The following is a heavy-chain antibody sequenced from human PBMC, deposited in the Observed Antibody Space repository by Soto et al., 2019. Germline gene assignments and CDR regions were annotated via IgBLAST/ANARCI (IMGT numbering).Heavy chain of an antibody. CDR2: IIHIFGTA. Sequence: SVKVSCKASGGTFSSSAISWVRQAPGQGLEWMGGIIHIFGTANYAQKFKGRVTITADESTSTAYMELSSLRSEDTAVYYCARDRSNYYVSSVQKYCFDYWGQGTLVTVSS. CDR1: GGTFSSSA. D-gene: IGHD3-22*01. CDR3: ARDRSNYYVSSVQKYCFDY. V-gene: IGHV1-69*13. J-gene: IGHJ4*02.